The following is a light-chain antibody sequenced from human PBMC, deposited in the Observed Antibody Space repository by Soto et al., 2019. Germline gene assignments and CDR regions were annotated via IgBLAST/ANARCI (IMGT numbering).Light chain of an antibody. V-gene: IGKV3-15*01. J-gene: IGKJ2*01. CDR3: QHYNNWTPYT. Sequence: EIEMTQSPVTLSVAPGERATLSCRASKSVSSTLPWYQQKPGQAPRLLIHGASTMATGIRASIRCSRSGTEFTLTLTTLQSAALAVSYCQHYNNWTPYTYGKWATVAIK. CDR1: KSVSST. CDR2: GAS.